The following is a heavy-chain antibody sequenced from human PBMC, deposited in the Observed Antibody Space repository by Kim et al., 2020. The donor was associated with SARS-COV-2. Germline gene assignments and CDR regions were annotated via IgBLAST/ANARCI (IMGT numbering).Heavy chain of an antibody. D-gene: IGHD3-22*01. J-gene: IGHJ4*02. Sequence: DSVKGRFTISRDNAKNTLYLQMNSLRAEDTAVYYCAKRMLSSSGNYYFDYWGQGTLVTVSS. CDR3: AKRMLSSSGNYYFDY. V-gene: IGHV3-23*01.